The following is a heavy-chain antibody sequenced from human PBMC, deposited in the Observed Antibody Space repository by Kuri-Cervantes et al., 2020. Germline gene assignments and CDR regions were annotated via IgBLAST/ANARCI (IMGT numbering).Heavy chain of an antibody. Sequence: GGSLRLSCAASGFTFSSYSMNWVRQAPGKGLEWVSSISSSSSYIYYADSVKGRFTISRDNAKNSLYLQMNSLRAEDTALYYCAKVSSPSFEVVSSYYFDYWGQGTLVTVSS. J-gene: IGHJ4*02. CDR1: GFTFSSYS. V-gene: IGHV3-21*04. CDR3: AKVSSPSFEVVSSYYFDY. D-gene: IGHD2-2*01. CDR2: ISSSSSYI.